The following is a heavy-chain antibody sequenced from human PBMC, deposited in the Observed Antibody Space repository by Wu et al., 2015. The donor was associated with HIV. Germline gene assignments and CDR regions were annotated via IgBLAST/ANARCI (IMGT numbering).Heavy chain of an antibody. V-gene: IGHV1-18*01. D-gene: IGHD3-22*01. CDR3: ARGHYYDTSSSPMY. Sequence: VQLSQSGGEVKKPGASVKVACKASGYIFNDFGIHWVRQAPGQGLEWIGWISAQNGNTNYAPKFQGRVTMTTDVSSSTAYMELRSLRSDDTAFYFCARGHYYDTSSSPMYWGLGTLVTVSS. CDR2: ISAQNGNT. CDR1: GYIFNDFG. J-gene: IGHJ4*02.